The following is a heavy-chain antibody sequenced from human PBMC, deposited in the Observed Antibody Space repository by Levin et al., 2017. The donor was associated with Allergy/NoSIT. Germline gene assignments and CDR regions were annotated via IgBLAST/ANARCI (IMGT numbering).Heavy chain of an antibody. V-gene: IGHV1-2*02. CDR2: INPNTGGP. CDR3: ARAQNYYGSGSLTFGY. J-gene: IGHJ4*02. Sequence: VASVKVSCQTSGYTFSGYYMHWVRQAPGQGLEWMGWINPNTGGPNYAQKFQGRVTMTRDTSISTVYLELSRLRSDDTAVYFCARAQNYYGSGSLTFGYWGQGTLVTVSS. D-gene: IGHD3-10*01. CDR1: GYTFSGYY.